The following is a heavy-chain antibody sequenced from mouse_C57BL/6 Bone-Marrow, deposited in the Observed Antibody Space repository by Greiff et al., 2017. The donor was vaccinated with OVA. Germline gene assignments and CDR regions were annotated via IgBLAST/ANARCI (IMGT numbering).Heavy chain of an antibody. CDR1: GYAFSSSW. J-gene: IGHJ4*01. CDR2: IYPGDGDT. D-gene: IGHD1-1*01. CDR3: AREVYGSSYAMDY. Sequence: QVQLKESGPELVKPGASVKISCKASGYAFSSSWMNWVKQRPGKGLEWIGRIYPGDGDTNYNGKFKGKATLTADKSSSTAYMQLSSLTSEDSAVYFCAREVYGSSYAMDYWGQGTSVTVSS. V-gene: IGHV1-82*01.